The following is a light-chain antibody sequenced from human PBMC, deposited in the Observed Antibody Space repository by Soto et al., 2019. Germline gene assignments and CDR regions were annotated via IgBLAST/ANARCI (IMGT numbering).Light chain of an antibody. CDR1: PSVPNY. CDR3: QQYGSSLIT. V-gene: IGKV3-20*01. J-gene: IGKJ5*01. CDR2: GAS. Sequence: EIALTQSPATLSLSPGERATLSCRASPSVPNYVAWYQQKPGQAPRLLIYGASTRATGIPDRFSGSGSGTDFTLTVSRLEPEDFAVYYCQQYGSSLITFGQGTRLEIK.